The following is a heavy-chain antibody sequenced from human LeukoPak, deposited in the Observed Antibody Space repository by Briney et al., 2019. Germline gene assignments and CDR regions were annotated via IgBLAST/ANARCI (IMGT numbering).Heavy chain of an antibody. CDR3: ARDRAKYGGNTNDF. CDR1: GLTSSSHW. J-gene: IGHJ4*02. V-gene: IGHV3-7*01. Sequence: PGGSLRLSCAASGLTSSSHWMHWVRQAPGKGLEWVANIKQDGSEKYYVDSVKGRFTISRDNAKNSLYLQMDYLRDDDTAVYYCARDRAKYGGNTNDFWGQGTLVTVSS. CDR2: IKQDGSEK. D-gene: IGHD4-23*01.